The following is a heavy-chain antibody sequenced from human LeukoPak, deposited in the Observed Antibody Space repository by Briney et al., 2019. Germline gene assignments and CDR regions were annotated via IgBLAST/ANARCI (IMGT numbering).Heavy chain of an antibody. D-gene: IGHD3-9*01. CDR3: AREPGRYFDWLLSGGTDY. Sequence: ASVKVSCKASGYTFTSYDINWVRRATGQGLEWMGWMNPNSGNTGYAQKFQGRVTMTRNTSISTAYMELSSLRAEDTGVDYCAREPGRYFDWLLSGGTDYWGQGTLVTVSS. J-gene: IGHJ4*02. CDR2: MNPNSGNT. CDR1: GYTFTSYD. V-gene: IGHV1-8*01.